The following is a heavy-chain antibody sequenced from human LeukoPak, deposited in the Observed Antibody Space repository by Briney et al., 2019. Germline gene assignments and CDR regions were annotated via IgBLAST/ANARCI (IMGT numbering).Heavy chain of an antibody. J-gene: IGHJ3*02. V-gene: IGHV4-34*01. CDR1: GGSFSGYY. CDR3: AGPSGDYASDAFDI. D-gene: IGHD4-17*01. Sequence: PSETLSLTCAVYGGSFSGYYWSWIRQPPGKGLEWIGEINHSGSTNYNPSLKSRVTISVDTSKNQFSLKLSSVTAADTAVYYCAGPSGDYASDAFDIWGQGTMVTVSS. CDR2: INHSGST.